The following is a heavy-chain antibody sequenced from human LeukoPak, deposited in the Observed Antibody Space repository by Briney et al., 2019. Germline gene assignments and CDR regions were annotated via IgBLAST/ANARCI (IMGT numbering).Heavy chain of an antibody. V-gene: IGHV4-39*01. D-gene: IGHD3-3*01. CDR3: ASPRSLRFLEFDAFDI. CDR2: IYYSGST. J-gene: IGHJ3*02. CDR1: GGSISSSSYY. Sequence: SETLSLTCTVSGGSISSSSYYWGWIRQPPGKGLEWIGSIYYSGSTYYNPSLKSRVTISVDTSKNQFSLKLSSVTAADTAVYYCASPRSLRFLEFDAFDIWGQGTMVTVSS.